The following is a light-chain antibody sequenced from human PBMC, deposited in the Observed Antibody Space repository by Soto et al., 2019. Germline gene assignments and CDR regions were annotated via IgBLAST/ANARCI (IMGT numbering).Light chain of an antibody. V-gene: IGLV2-11*01. Sequence: QSALTQPRSVSGSPGQSVTISCTGTSSDVGGYNYVSWYQQHPGKAPKVVVYDVTRRPSGVPDRFSGSKSANTASLTISGLQAEDEADYYCCSYAGIYSYVFGTGTKLTVL. J-gene: IGLJ1*01. CDR1: SSDVGGYNY. CDR2: DVT. CDR3: CSYAGIYSYV.